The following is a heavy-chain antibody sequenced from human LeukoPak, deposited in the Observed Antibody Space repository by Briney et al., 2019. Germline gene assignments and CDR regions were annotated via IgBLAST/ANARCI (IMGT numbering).Heavy chain of an antibody. J-gene: IGHJ4*02. CDR3: AKGRVRQFDPFDY. D-gene: IGHD1-1*01. CDR2: ISGSGVTT. CDR1: GFTFSSFG. Sequence: AGGSLRLSCAASGFTFSSFGMSWVRQAPGKGLEWVSSISGSGVTTNYADSVKGRFTISRDNSKNTLYLQMNSLRAEDTAVYYCAKGRVRQFDPFDYWGQGTLVTVSS. V-gene: IGHV3-23*01.